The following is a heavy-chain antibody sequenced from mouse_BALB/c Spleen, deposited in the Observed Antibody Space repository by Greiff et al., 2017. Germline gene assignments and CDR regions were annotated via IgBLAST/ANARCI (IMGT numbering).Heavy chain of an antibody. D-gene: IGHD1-1*02. CDR1: GFTFSSFG. Sequence: EVMLVESGGGLVQPGGSRKLSCAASGFTFSSFGMHWVRQAPEKGLEWVAYISSGSSTIYYADTVKGRFTISRDNPKNTLFLQMTSLRSEDTAMYYCARHYDYAMDYWGQGTSVTVSS. CDR2: ISSGSSTI. V-gene: IGHV5-17*02. J-gene: IGHJ4*01. CDR3: ARHYDYAMDY.